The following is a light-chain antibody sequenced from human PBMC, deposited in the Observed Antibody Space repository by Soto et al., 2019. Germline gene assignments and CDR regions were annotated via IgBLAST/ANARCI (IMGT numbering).Light chain of an antibody. CDR3: QQDSSWPLT. CDR1: QSVSSY. J-gene: IGKJ4*01. V-gene: IGKV3-11*01. Sequence: EMVLTQSPATLSLSPVERATLSCRASQSVSSYLAWYQQKPGQAPRLLIYDASIRATGVPATFRGSGSGTEFTLSISSLQSEHLGLYYCQQDSSWPLTFGGGTKVDIK. CDR2: DAS.